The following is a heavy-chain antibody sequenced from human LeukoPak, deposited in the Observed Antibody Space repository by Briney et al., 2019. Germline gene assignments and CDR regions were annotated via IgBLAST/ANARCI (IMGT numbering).Heavy chain of an antibody. V-gene: IGHV1-2*02. CDR1: GYTFTGYY. Sequence: ASVKVSCKASGYTFTGYYMHWVRQAPGQGLEWMGWINPNSGGTNYAQKFQGRVTMTRDTSIGTAYMELSRLRSDDTAVYYCASVQLLGNWFDPWGQGTLVTVSS. CDR3: ASVQLLGNWFDP. CDR2: INPNSGGT. J-gene: IGHJ5*02. D-gene: IGHD2-2*01.